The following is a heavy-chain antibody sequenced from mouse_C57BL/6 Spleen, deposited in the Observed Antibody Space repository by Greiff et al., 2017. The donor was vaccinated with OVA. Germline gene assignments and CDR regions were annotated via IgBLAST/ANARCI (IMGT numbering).Heavy chain of an antibody. CDR1: GYTFTDYE. V-gene: IGHV1-15*01. D-gene: IGHD2-3*01. Sequence: QVQLQQSGAELVRPGASVTLSCKASGYTFTDYEMHWVKQTPVHGLEWIGAIDPETGGTAYNQKFKGKAILTADKSSSTAYMELRSLTSEDSAVYYCTRFPDGYYAMDYWGQGTSVTVSS. CDR3: TRFPDGYYAMDY. J-gene: IGHJ4*01. CDR2: IDPETGGT.